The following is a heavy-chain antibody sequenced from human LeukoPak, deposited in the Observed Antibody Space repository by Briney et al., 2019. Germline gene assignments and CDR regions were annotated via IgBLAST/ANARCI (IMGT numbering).Heavy chain of an antibody. Sequence: SETLSLTCTVSGGSISDYYWSWIRQPPGKGLEWIGYIYDSGSTNYNPSLKSRVTISVDTSKNQFSLKLSSVTAADTAVYYCARRSSSGWYWNDYWGQGTLVTVSS. CDR3: ARRSSSGWYWNDY. D-gene: IGHD6-19*01. CDR2: IYDSGST. J-gene: IGHJ4*02. CDR1: GGSISDYY. V-gene: IGHV4-59*08.